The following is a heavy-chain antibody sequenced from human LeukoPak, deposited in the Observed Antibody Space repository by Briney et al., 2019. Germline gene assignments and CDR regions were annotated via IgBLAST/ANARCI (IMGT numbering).Heavy chain of an antibody. CDR1: GGSFSGYY. CDR2: INHSGST. CDR3: ARRGSGWYYFDY. D-gene: IGHD6-19*01. V-gene: IGHV4-34*01. J-gene: IGHJ4*02. Sequence: SETLSLTCAVYGGSFSGYYWSWIRQPPGKGLEWIGEINHSGSTNYDPSLKSRVTISVDTSKNQFSLKLSSVTAADTAVYYCARRGSGWYYFDYWGQGTLVTVSS.